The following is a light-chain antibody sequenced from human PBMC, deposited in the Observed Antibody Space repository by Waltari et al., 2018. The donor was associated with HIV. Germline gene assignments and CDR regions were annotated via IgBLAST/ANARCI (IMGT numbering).Light chain of an antibody. CDR2: GNT. CDR3: QSLRV. V-gene: IGLV1-40*01. J-gene: IGLJ2*01. Sequence: QSVLTQPPSVSGAPGQRVTISCTGSSSNIGAGYDVHWYQQLPGTAPKLLIYGNTNRPYGVPDRFSGSKSGTSACLAITGLQAEDEADYYCQSLRVFGGGTKLTVL. CDR1: SSNIGAGYD.